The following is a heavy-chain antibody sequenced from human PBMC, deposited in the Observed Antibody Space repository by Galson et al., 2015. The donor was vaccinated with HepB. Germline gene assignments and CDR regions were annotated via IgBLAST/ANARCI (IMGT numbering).Heavy chain of an antibody. CDR3: VRRDYTIDY. Sequence: SLRLSCAASGFTFSSDSMNWVRQAPGKGLEWVSYISRGSSTISYADSVKGRFTISRDNAKNLLYLQMNSLRDEDTAVYYCVRRDYTIDYWGQGTLVTVSS. D-gene: IGHD4-11*01. CDR1: GFTFSSDS. V-gene: IGHV3-48*02. CDR2: ISRGSSTI. J-gene: IGHJ4*02.